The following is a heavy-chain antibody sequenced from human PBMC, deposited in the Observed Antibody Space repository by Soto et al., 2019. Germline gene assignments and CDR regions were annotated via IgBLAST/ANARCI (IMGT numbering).Heavy chain of an antibody. Sequence: EVQLLESGGGLVQPGGSLRLSCAVSGFIFSNYPMSWVRQAPGKGLEWVSSVSPSGSNTYYADSMKGRFTMSRDNSENRLYLQMNSLRAEDTAVYYCAREDWFDVWGQGTLVTVSS. CDR1: GFIFSNYP. V-gene: IGHV3-23*01. CDR2: VSPSGSNT. J-gene: IGHJ5*02. CDR3: AREDWFDV.